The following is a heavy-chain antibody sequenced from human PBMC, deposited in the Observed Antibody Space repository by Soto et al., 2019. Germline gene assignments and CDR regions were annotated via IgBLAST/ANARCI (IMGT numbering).Heavy chain of an antibody. V-gene: IGHV4-39*01. J-gene: IGHJ4*02. CDR1: GGSISTSPYY. CDR2: ISYSGST. CDR3: ARAKYYYFDY. D-gene: IGHD3-10*01. Sequence: SETLSLTCTFSGGSISTSPYYWGWIRQPPGKGLEWIGSISYSGSTYYNPSLKSRVTISVDTSKYQFSLKLSSVTAADTAVYYCARAKYYYFDYWGQGTLVTISS.